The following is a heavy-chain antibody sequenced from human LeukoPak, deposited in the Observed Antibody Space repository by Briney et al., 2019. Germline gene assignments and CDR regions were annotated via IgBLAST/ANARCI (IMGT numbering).Heavy chain of an antibody. Sequence: SGGSLRLSCAASGFTFSSYSMNWVLQAPGKGLEWISYISSRSNTIYYAGSVKGRFTISRDNDKKSLYLQMNSLRAEDTAVYYCARGSDDSSGYYLGAGARADYWGQGTLVTVSS. CDR3: ARGSDDSSGYYLGAGARADY. D-gene: IGHD3-22*01. CDR2: ISSRSNTI. V-gene: IGHV3-48*01. J-gene: IGHJ4*02. CDR1: GFTFSSYS.